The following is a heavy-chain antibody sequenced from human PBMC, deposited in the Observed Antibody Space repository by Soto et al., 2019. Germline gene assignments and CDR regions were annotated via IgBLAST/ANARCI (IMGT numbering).Heavy chain of an antibody. D-gene: IGHD6-13*01. J-gene: IGHJ4*02. V-gene: IGHV3-21*01. CDR2: ISSSSYI. CDR1: GFTFSSYS. CDR3: ARYLPYISSPFDY. Sequence: EVQLVESGGGLVKPGGSLRLSCAASGFTFSSYSMNWVRQAPGKGLEWVSSISSSSYIYYADSVKGRFTIPRDNAKNSLYLQMNSLRAENTAVYYCARYLPYISSPFDYWGQGTLVTVSS.